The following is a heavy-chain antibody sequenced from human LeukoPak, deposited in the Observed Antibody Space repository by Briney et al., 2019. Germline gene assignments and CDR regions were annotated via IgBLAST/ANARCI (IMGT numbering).Heavy chain of an antibody. CDR2: INHSGST. D-gene: IGHD4-11*01. CDR3: ARGLDYSKEYYFDD. Sequence: PSETLSLNCAVYGGSFSGYYWSWIRQPPGKGLEWIGEINHSGSTNYNPSLKSRVTISVDTSKNQFSLKLSSVTAADTAVYYCARGLDYSKEYYFDDWGQGTLVTVSS. J-gene: IGHJ4*02. V-gene: IGHV4-34*01. CDR1: GGSFSGYY.